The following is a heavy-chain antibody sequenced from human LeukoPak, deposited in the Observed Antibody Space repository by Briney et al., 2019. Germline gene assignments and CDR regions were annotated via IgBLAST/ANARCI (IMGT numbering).Heavy chain of an antibody. Sequence: GGSLRLSCAASGFPFNSYGIHWVRQAPGEGLEWVAVISYDGSNEYYADSVKGRFTISRDNSKNTMDLQMNSLRAEDTAVYYCAKEGYYGSGSFPDYWGQGTLVTVSS. D-gene: IGHD3-10*01. CDR3: AKEGYYGSGSFPDY. J-gene: IGHJ4*02. CDR1: GFPFNSYG. CDR2: ISYDGSNE. V-gene: IGHV3-30*18.